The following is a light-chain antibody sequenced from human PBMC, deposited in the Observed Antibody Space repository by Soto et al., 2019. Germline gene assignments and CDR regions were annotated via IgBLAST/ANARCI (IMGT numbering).Light chain of an antibody. CDR1: SSDVGGYNY. Sequence: QSALTQPPSASGSPGQSVTISCTGTSSDVGGYNYVSWYQQHPGKAPKLIISEVNKRPSGVPDRFSGSKSGNTASLTVSGLQAEDEADYYCSSYAGSNNLVFGGGTQLTVL. CDR2: EVN. J-gene: IGLJ7*01. CDR3: SSYAGSNNLV. V-gene: IGLV2-8*01.